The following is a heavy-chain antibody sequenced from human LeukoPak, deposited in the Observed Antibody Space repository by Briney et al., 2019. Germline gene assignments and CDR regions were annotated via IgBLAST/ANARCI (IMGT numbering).Heavy chain of an antibody. CDR2: VSHSVNP. D-gene: IGHD4-11*01. V-gene: IGHV4-59*02. Sequence: SETLSLTCTVSGGSVSRYFWSWIRQPPGKGLEWIAHVSHSVNPNYNPSLKSRVAISLDTSKNQFSLKMSSVTAADTAVYYCARLTTVTTSLDYWGQGTLVTVSS. J-gene: IGHJ4*02. CDR1: GGSVSRYF. CDR3: ARLTTVTTSLDY.